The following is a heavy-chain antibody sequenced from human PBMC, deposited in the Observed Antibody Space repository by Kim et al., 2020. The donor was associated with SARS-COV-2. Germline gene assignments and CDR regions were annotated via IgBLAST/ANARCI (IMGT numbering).Heavy chain of an antibody. J-gene: IGHJ4*02. CDR3: ARERPGGYSYGYYFDY. D-gene: IGHD5-18*01. CDR2: IIPIFGTA. Sequence: SVKVSCKASGGTFSSYAISWVRQAPGQGLEWMGGIIPIFGTANYAQKFQGRVTITADESTSTAYMELSSLRSEDTAVYYCARERPGGYSYGYYFDYWGQGPSVTVSS. CDR1: GGTFSSYA. V-gene: IGHV1-69*13.